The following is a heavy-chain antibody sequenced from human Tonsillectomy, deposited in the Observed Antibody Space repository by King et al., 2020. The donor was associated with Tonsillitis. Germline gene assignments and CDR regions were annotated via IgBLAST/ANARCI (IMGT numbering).Heavy chain of an antibody. CDR1: GFTFSTYW. CDR3: ARDIGVVPASMRQYYYGLDV. J-gene: IGHJ6*02. V-gene: IGHV3-7*01. CDR2: IKQDGNGK. Sequence: VQLVESGGDSVQPGGSLRLSCAASGFTFSTYWMSWVRQAPGQGLEWVANIKQDGNGKYDGDSVKGRFTIPRDNAQNSVYLQMNSLRAEDTAVYYCARDIGVVPASMRQYYYGLDVWGQGTTVTVS. D-gene: IGHD2-2*01.